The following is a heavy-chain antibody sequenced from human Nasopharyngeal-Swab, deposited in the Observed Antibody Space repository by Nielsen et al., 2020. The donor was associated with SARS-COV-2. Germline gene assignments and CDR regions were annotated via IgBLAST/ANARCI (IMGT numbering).Heavy chain of an antibody. CDR1: DFIISDHY. V-gene: IGHV3-72*01. J-gene: IGHJ4*02. Sequence: GESLKISCAASDFIISDHYMDWVRQAPGKGLEWVGRIRNKREGDSTDYAASVNGRVTISRVARNSLFLEMDSLKTEDTAVYYCVRHRPYYYDSCDYDLWGQGTPVIVSS. CDR2: IRNKREGDST. CDR3: VRHRPYYYDSCDYDL. D-gene: IGHD3-22*01.